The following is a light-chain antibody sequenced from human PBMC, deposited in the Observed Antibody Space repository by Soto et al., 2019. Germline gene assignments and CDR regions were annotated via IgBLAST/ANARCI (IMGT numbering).Light chain of an antibody. CDR2: DVT. CDR1: SSDVGGYNY. CDR3: SSRHL. J-gene: IGLJ2*01. Sequence: QSALTQPASVSGSPGQSITISCTGTSSDVGGYNYVSWYQQHPGKAPKLIIYDVTNRPSGVSNRFSGSKSGNAASLTISGLQAEDEADYYCSSRHLFGGGTQLTVL. V-gene: IGLV2-14*03.